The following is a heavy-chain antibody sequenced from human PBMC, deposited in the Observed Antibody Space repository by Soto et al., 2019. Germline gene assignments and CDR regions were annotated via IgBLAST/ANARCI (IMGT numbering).Heavy chain of an antibody. J-gene: IGHJ5*02. D-gene: IGHD6-13*01. CDR2: ISSSSSST. CDR3: AKALGYSSSWYSVDP. CDR1: GLTFSSYS. V-gene: IGHV3-23*01. Sequence: GGSLRLSCAASGLTFSSYSMNWVRQAPGKGLEWVSSISSSSSSTYYADSVKGRFTISRDNSKNTLYLQMNSLRAEDTAVYYCAKALGYSSSWYSVDPWGQGTLVTVSS.